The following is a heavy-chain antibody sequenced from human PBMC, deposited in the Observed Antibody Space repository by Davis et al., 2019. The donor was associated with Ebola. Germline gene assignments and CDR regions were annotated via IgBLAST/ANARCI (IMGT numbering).Heavy chain of an antibody. J-gene: IGHJ3*02. CDR1: GGSISSYY. CDR3: ARDMYYYDSSGYHRGAFDI. CDR2: IYYSGST. Sequence: MPGGSLRLSCTVSGGSISSYYWSWIRQPPGKGLEWIGYIYYSGSTNYNPYLKSRVTISVDTSKNQFSLKLSSVTAADTAVYYCARDMYYYDSSGYHRGAFDIWGQGTMVTVSS. V-gene: IGHV4-59*01. D-gene: IGHD3-22*01.